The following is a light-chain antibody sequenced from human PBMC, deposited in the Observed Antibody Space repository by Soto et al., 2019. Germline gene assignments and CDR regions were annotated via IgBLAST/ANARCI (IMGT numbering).Light chain of an antibody. CDR3: SSYTSSNKRV. CDR1: SSDIGVYNY. V-gene: IGLV2-14*01. CDR2: EVS. Sequence: QSALTQPASVSGSPGQSITISCTGTSSDIGVYNYVSWYQQHPGKAPKLMIYEVSNRPSGVSNRFSGSKSGNTASLTISGLQAEDEADYYCSSYTSSNKRVFGSGTKLTVL. J-gene: IGLJ1*01.